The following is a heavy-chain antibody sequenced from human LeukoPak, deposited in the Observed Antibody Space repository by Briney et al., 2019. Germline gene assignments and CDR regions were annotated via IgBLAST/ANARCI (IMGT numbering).Heavy chain of an antibody. CDR1: GGSISSYY. Sequence: SETLSLTCTVSGGSISSYYWSWIRQPPGKGLEWIGYIHYSGSTTYNPSLKSRVTISVDTSKNQFPLKLSSVTAADTAVYYCARIYSSSWYYFDYWGQGTLVTVSS. D-gene: IGHD6-13*01. CDR3: ARIYSSSWYYFDY. CDR2: IHYSGST. V-gene: IGHV4-59*01. J-gene: IGHJ4*02.